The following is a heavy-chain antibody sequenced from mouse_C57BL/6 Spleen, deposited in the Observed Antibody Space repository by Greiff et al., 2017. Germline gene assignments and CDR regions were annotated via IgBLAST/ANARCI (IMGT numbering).Heavy chain of an antibody. CDR1: GYAFSSYW. D-gene: IGHD2-5*01. CDR3: ARSRSNCVAYAMDY. V-gene: IGHV1-80*01. CDR2: IYPGDGDT. Sequence: QVQLQQSGAELVKPGASVKISCKASGYAFSSYWMNWVKQRPGKGLEWIGQIYPGDGDTNYNGKFKGKATLTADKSSSTAYMQLSSLTSEDSAVYFCARSRSNCVAYAMDYWGQGTSVTVSS. J-gene: IGHJ4*01.